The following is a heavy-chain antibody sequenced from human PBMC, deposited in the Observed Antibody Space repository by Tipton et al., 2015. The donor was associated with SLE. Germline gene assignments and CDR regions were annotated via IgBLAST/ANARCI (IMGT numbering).Heavy chain of an antibody. CDR2: INRDGGDK. V-gene: IGHV3-7*03. Sequence: SLRLSCDASGFSISAYYMSWVRQAPGKGLEWVANINRDGGDKHYVDSVRGRFTITKDNANNLLYLHMNSLRADDTAVYYCAKAAEVFDYWGQGTLVTVSS. CDR3: AKAAEVFDY. J-gene: IGHJ4*02. CDR1: GFSISAYY.